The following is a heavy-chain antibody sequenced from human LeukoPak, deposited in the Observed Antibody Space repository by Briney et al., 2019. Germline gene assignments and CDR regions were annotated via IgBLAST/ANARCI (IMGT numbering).Heavy chain of an antibody. V-gene: IGHV3-48*01. CDR1: GFTFSSYS. CDR3: AGGPYDFWSGYYTIDY. J-gene: IGHJ4*02. CDR2: ISSSSSTI. Sequence: GGSLRLSCAASGFTFSSYSMNWVRQAPGKGLEWVSHISSSSSTIYCADSVKGRFTISRDNAKNSLYLQMNSLRAEDTAVYYCAGGPYDFWSGYYTIDYWGQGTLVTVSS. D-gene: IGHD3-3*01.